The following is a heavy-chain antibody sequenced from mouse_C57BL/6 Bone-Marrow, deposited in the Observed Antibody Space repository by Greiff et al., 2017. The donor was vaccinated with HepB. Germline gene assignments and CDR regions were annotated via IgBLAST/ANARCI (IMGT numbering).Heavy chain of an antibody. V-gene: IGHV1-55*01. CDR2: IYPGSGST. J-gene: IGHJ1*03. CDR1: GYTFTSYW. CDR3: ARREGQYFDV. D-gene: IGHD3-3*01. Sequence: QVQLQQPGAELVKPGASVNMSCKASGYTFTSYWITWVKQRPGQGLEWIGDIYPGSGSTNYNEKFKSKATLTVDTSSSTAYMQLSSLTSEDSAVYYCARREGQYFDVWGTGTTVTVSS.